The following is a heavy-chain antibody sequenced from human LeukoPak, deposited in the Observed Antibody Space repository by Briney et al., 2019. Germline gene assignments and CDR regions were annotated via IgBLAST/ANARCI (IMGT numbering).Heavy chain of an antibody. Sequence: GASVKVSCKASGYTFTSYGISWVRQAPGQGLEWMGWISAYNGNTNYAQKLQGRVTMTTDTSTSTAYMELRSLRSDDTAVYYCARGPVRFLEWLLGYFDYWGQGTLVTVSS. CDR2: ISAYNGNT. V-gene: IGHV1-18*01. CDR1: GYTFTSYG. CDR3: ARGPVRFLEWLLGYFDY. D-gene: IGHD3-3*01. J-gene: IGHJ4*02.